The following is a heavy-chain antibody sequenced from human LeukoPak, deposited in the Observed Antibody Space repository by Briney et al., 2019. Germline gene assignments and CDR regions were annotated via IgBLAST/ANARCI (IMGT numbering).Heavy chain of an antibody. V-gene: IGHV1-24*01. D-gene: IGHD3-9*01. Sequence: ASVKVSCKVSGYTLTELSMHWVRQAPGKGLEWMGGFDPEDGETIYAQKFQGRVTMTEDTSTDTPYMELSSLRSEDTAVYYCATDSITGHFDWSIQPIQHWGQGTLVTVSS. CDR3: ATDSITGHFDWSIQPIQH. CDR2: FDPEDGET. J-gene: IGHJ1*01. CDR1: GYTLTELS.